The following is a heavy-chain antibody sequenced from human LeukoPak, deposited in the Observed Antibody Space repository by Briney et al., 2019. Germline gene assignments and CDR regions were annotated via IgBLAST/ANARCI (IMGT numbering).Heavy chain of an antibody. CDR1: GYTFTGYY. D-gene: IGHD3-10*01. J-gene: IGHJ4*02. V-gene: IGHV1-2*02. Sequence: ASVTVSCKASGYTFTGYYMHWVRQAPGQGLEWVGWINPNSGGTNYAQKFQGRVTMTRDTSISTAYMELSRLRSDDTAVYYCARDSELLWFGEFGDYWGQGTLVTVS. CDR2: INPNSGGT. CDR3: ARDSELLWFGEFGDY.